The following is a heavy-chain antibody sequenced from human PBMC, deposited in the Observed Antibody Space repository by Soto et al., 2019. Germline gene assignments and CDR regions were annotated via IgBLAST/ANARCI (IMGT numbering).Heavy chain of an antibody. J-gene: IGHJ4*02. D-gene: IGHD2-21*02. CDR3: AHRSGGDAYYFDQ. CDR1: GFSLSTRGVG. CDR2: IFWDDDK. Sequence: QITLKESGPTLVKPTQTLTLTCSFSGFSLSTRGVGVGWIRQPPGKALEWLALIFWDDDKWYSPSLRSRLTSTEDTSKNEVGRTVTNMDPVDTATYYGAHRSGGDAYYFDQWGQGTLVTVSS. V-gene: IGHV2-5*02.